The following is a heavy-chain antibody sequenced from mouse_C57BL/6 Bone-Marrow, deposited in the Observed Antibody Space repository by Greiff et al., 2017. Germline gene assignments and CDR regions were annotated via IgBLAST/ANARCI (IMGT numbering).Heavy chain of an antibody. J-gene: IGHJ4*01. CDR1: GYTFTEYT. Sequence: QVHVKQSGAELVKPGASVKLSCKASGYTFTEYTIHWVKQRSGQGLEWIGWFYPGSGSIKYNEKFKDKATLTADKSSSTVYMELSRLTSEDSAVYFCARHPSYYDFLYYAMDYWGQGTSVTVSS. CDR2: FYPGSGSI. V-gene: IGHV1-62-2*01. D-gene: IGHD2-4*01. CDR3: ARHPSYYDFLYYAMDY.